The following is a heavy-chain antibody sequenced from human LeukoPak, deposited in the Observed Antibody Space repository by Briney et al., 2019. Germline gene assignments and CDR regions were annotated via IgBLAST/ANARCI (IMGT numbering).Heavy chain of an antibody. CDR1: GFTFSSYG. Sequence: PGGSLRLSCATSGFTFSSYGIHWVRQAPGKGLEWVTFIRYDGRQTYYANSVKGRFTVSRDASKNMLYLQMNSLRTEDTALYYCTKETLGGGSTFDAWGQGPLVIVSS. J-gene: IGHJ1*01. CDR2: IRYDGRQT. D-gene: IGHD3-3*02. CDR3: TKETLGGGSTFDA. V-gene: IGHV3-30*02.